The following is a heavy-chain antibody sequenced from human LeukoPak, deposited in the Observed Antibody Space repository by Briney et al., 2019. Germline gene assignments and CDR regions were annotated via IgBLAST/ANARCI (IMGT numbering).Heavy chain of an antibody. CDR3: AREYYDFWSGYYGYYYYYMDV. Sequence: ASVKVSCKASGYTFTGYYMHWVRQAPGQGLEWLGWINPSSGGTNYAQKFQGRVTMTRDTSISTAYMELSRLRSDDTAVYYCAREYYDFWSGYYGYYYYYMDVWGKGTTVTVSS. D-gene: IGHD3-3*01. CDR2: INPSSGGT. V-gene: IGHV1-2*02. J-gene: IGHJ6*03. CDR1: GYTFTGYY.